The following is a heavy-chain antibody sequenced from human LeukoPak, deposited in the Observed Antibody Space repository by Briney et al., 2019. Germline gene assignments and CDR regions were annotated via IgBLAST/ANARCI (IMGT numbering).Heavy chain of an antibody. D-gene: IGHD4-17*01. V-gene: IGHV4-4*07. Sequence: SETLSLTCTVSGGSISSYYWSWIRQPAGKGLEWIGRIYTSGSTNYNPSLKNRVTISVDTSKNQFSLKLSSVTAADTAVYYCARDPDDYGDRYFDYWGQGTLVTVSS. CDR1: GGSISSYY. J-gene: IGHJ4*02. CDR3: ARDPDDYGDRYFDY. CDR2: IYTSGST.